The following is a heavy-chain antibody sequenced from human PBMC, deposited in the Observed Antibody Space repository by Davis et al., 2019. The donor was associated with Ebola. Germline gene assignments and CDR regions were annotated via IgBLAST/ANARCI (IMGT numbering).Heavy chain of an antibody. CDR3: AMGYFYYFGMDV. J-gene: IGHJ6*02. D-gene: IGHD2-15*01. Sequence: GGSLRLSCIASGFTFSTYAMSWVRQAPGKGLEWVSAISGSGGSTYYADPVKGRFTISRDNSKNTLYLQMNSLRAEDTAVYYCAMGYFYYFGMDVWGQGTTVTVSS. V-gene: IGHV3-23*01. CDR2: ISGSGGST. CDR1: GFTFSTYA.